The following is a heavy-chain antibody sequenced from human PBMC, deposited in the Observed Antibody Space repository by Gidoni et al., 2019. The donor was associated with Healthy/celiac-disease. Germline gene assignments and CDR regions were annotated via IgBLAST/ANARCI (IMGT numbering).Heavy chain of an antibody. Sequence: EVQLLESGGCLVQPGGSMRLSCAASGFTFSSYAMRWVRQAPGKGLEWVSAISGSGGSTYYADSVKGRFTISRDNSKNTLYLQMNSLRAEDTAVYYCAKDLGNGWSPPFDYWGQGTLVTVSS. D-gene: IGHD6-19*01. CDR2: ISGSGGST. CDR3: AKDLGNGWSPPFDY. J-gene: IGHJ4*02. V-gene: IGHV3-23*01. CDR1: GFTFSSYA.